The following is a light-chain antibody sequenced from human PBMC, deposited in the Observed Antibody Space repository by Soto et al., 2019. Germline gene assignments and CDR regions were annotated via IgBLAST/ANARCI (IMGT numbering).Light chain of an antibody. CDR2: KAS. V-gene: IGKV1-5*03. CDR1: QNIGTW. J-gene: IGKJ1*01. CDR3: QQYNTYWT. Sequence: DIQMTQSPSTLSTSVGDRVTITCRAGQNIGTWLAWYQQKPGKAPKLLIYKASNLESGVPSRFSGSGSGTEFTLTISSLQPDDFATYYCQQYNTYWTVGQGTKVEIK.